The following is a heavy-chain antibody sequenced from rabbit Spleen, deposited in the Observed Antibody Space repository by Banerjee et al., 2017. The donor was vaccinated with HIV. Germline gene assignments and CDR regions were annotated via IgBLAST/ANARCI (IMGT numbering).Heavy chain of an antibody. CDR3: ARGFYTYDDYADFYGYYFNL. CDR1: GFDFSSYY. D-gene: IGHD2-1*01. CDR2: FDPVFGST. J-gene: IGHJ4*01. Sequence: QLKESGGGLVQPGGSLTLSCKASGFDFSSYYMSWVRQAPGKGLEWIGYFDPVFGSTYYASWVNGQFTISSHNAQNTLYLQLNSLTAADTATYFCARGFYTYDDYADFYGYYFNLWGPGTLVTV. V-gene: IGHV1S7*01.